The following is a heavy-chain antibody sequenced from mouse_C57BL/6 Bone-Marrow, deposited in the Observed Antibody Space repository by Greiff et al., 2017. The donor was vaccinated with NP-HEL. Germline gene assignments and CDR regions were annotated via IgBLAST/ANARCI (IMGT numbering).Heavy chain of an antibody. D-gene: IGHD2-1*01. CDR3: ASGKKGFDY. CDR2: IYPRSGNT. V-gene: IGHV1-81*01. Sequence: QVQLQQSGAELARPGASVKLSCKASGYTFTSYGISWVKQRTGKGLEWIGEIYPRSGNTYYNEKFKGKATLTADKSSSTAYMELRSLTSEDSAVYFCASGKKGFDYWGQGTTLTVSA. CDR1: GYTFTSYG. J-gene: IGHJ2*01.